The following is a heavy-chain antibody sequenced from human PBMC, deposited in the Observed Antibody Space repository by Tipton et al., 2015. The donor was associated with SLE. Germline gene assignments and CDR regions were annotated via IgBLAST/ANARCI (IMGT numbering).Heavy chain of an antibody. J-gene: IGHJ3*02. CDR1: GFTFSTYA. V-gene: IGHV3-23*01. CDR3: ARGRWGVPPHAFDI. CDR2: ISSNGGST. Sequence: SLRLSCVASGFTFSTYAMSWVRQAPGKGLEWISDISSNGGSTYYADSVKGRFTISRDNSENTLNLQMNSLRAEDTAVYYCARGRWGVPPHAFDIWGQGTMVTVSS. D-gene: IGHD3-16*01.